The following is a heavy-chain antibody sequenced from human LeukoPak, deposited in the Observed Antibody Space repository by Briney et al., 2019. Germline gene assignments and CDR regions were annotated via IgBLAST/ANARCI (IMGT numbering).Heavy chain of an antibody. CDR3: AKDSIKTYYYDSSGYLETSSFDY. CDR1: GFTFSSYA. J-gene: IGHJ4*02. D-gene: IGHD3-22*01. Sequence: GGSLRLSCAASGFTFSSYAMSWVRQAPGKGLEWVSAISGSGGSTNYADSVKGRFTISRDNSKNTLYLQMNSLRAEDTAVYYCAKDSIKTYYYDSSGYLETSSFDYWGQGTLVTVSS. V-gene: IGHV3-23*01. CDR2: ISGSGGST.